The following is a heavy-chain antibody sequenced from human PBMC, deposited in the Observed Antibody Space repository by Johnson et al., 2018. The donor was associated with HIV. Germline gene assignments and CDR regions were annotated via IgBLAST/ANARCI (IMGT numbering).Heavy chain of an antibody. V-gene: IGHV3-33*06. CDR2: IWYAGTNK. CDR1: GFTFSSYG. CDR3: AKSPAKDHGGNSGAFAI. J-gene: IGHJ3*02. Sequence: QVQLVESGGGVVQPGRSLRLSCAASGFTFSSYGMHWVRQTPGQGLQWVAAIWYAGTNKYYADSVKGRFTVSRDNSKNTLYLQMNSLRAEDTAMYYCAKSPAKDHGGNSGAFAIWGQGTMVTVSS. D-gene: IGHD4-23*01.